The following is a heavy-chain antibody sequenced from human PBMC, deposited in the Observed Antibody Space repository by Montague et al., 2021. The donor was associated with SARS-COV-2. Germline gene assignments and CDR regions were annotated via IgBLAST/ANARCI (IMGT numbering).Heavy chain of an antibody. Sequence: SLSLSCAASGFDFFNFDMAWVRQAPGRGLEWISDISSSGATILYADSLKGRFTISRDNIQKSLYLQMNSLRAEDTAVYYCAKDHEAADLVVYGFDYWGQGTLVTGSS. CDR3: AKDHEAADLVVYGFDY. V-gene: IGHV3-48*03. CDR1: GFDFFNFD. CDR2: ISSSGATI. J-gene: IGHJ4*02. D-gene: IGHD6-13*01.